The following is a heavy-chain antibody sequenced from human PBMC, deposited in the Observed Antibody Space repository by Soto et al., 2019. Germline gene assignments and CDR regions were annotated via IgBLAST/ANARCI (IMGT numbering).Heavy chain of an antibody. D-gene: IGHD1-26*01. CDR1: CGSISSGDYY. J-gene: IGHJ4*02. Sequence: SETLSLTCTVSCGSISSGDYYWSWIRQPPGKGLEWIGYIYYSGSTYYNPSLKSRVTISVDTSKNQFSLKLSSVTAADTAVYYCASYIVGATTAFDYWGQGTLVTVSS. CDR3: ASYIVGATTAFDY. CDR2: IYYSGST. V-gene: IGHV4-30-4*01.